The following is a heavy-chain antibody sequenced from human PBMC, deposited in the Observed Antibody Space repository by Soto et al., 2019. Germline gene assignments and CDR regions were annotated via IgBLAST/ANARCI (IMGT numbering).Heavy chain of an antibody. J-gene: IGHJ6*02. D-gene: IGHD3-3*01. CDR1: GFTFGDYA. CDR3: TRLTGYYDFWSGLSNSEVHGMDV. V-gene: IGHV3-49*03. Sequence: GGSLRLSCTASGFTFGDYAMSWFRQAPGKGLEWVGFIRSKAYGGTTEYAASVKGRFTISRDDSKSIAYLQMNSLKTEDTAVYYCTRLTGYYDFWSGLSNSEVHGMDVWGRGTTVTVSS. CDR2: IRSKAYGGTT.